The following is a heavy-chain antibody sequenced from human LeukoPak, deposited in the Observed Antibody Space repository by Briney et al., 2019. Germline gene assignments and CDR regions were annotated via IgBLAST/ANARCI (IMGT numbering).Heavy chain of an antibody. V-gene: IGHV1-18*01. D-gene: IGHD4-11*01. CDR2: ISAYNGNT. CDR1: GYTFTNYG. J-gene: IGHJ6*03. Sequence: ASVTVSCKASGYTFTNYGISWVRQAPGQGLEWMGWISAYNGNTNYAQKLQGRVTMTTDTSTNTAYMELRSLRSDDTAVYYCARSDYYYYYYYMDVWGKGTTVTVSS. CDR3: ARSDYYYYYYYMDV.